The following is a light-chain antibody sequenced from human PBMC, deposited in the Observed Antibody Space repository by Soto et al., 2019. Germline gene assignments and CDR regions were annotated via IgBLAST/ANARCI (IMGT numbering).Light chain of an antibody. J-gene: IGKJ1*01. CDR1: QGISSW. CDR3: QQANSFPWT. Sequence: DIQMTQSPSSVSASVGDRVTITCRASQGISSWLAWYQHKPGKAPKLLIYVASSCQSGVPSRFSCSGSGTEFTLTISSLQPEDFATYYCQQANSFPWTFGQGTKVEIK. CDR2: VAS. V-gene: IGKV1-12*01.